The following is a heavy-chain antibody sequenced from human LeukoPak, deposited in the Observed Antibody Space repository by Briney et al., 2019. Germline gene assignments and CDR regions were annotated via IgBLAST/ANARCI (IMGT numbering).Heavy chain of an antibody. CDR2: ISGSGGST. D-gene: IGHD3-3*01. Sequence: GGSLRLSCAASGFTFSSYAMSWVRQAPGKGLEWVSAISGSGGSTYYADSVKGRFTISRDNSKNTLYLQMNSLRAEDTAVYYCTKDRAYDFWSGSFGYWGQGTLVTVSS. CDR3: TKDRAYDFWSGSFGY. J-gene: IGHJ4*02. CDR1: GFTFSSYA. V-gene: IGHV3-23*01.